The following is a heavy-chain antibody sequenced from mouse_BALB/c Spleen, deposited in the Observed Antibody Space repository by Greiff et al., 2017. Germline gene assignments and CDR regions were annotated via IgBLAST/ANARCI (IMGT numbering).Heavy chain of an antibody. CDR1: GFTFNTYA. CDR3: VRHEELPYAMDY. V-gene: IGHV10-1*02. J-gene: IGHJ4*01. D-gene: IGHD2-1*01. Sequence: DVQLQESGGGLVQPKGSLKLSCAASGFTFNTYAMNWVRQAPGKGLEWVARIRSKSNNYATYYADSVKDRFTISRDDSQSMLYLQMNNLKTEDTAMYYCVRHEELPYAMDYWGQGTSVTVSS. CDR2: IRSKSNNYAT.